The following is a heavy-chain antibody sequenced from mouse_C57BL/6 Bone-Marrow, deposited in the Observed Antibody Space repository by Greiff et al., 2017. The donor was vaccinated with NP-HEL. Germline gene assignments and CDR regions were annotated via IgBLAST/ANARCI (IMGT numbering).Heavy chain of an antibody. CDR1: GYTFTSYG. D-gene: IGHD1-1*01. CDR2: IYPRSGNT. V-gene: IGHV1-81*01. Sequence: VQRVESGAELARPGASVKLSCKASGYTFTSYGISWVKQRTGQGLEWIGEIYPRSGNTYYNEKFKGKATLTADKSSSTAYMELRSLTSEDSAVYFCARYGVLRRGYFDVWGTGTTVTVSS. CDR3: ARYGVLRRGYFDV. J-gene: IGHJ1*03.